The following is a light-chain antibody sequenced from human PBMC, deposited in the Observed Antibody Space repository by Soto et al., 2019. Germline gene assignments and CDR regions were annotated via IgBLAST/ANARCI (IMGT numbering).Light chain of an antibody. CDR2: GAS. J-gene: IGKJ1*01. V-gene: IGKV3-20*01. CDR1: PSVSSSH. Sequence: EIVLTQSPDTLSLSPGERATLFCRASPSVSSSHLAWYQQKPGRAPRLLIYGASSRATGIPDRFSGSGSGTDFTLTISRLEPEDFAVYYCQEYTEWPLPVGQETMLEI. CDR3: QEYTEWPLP.